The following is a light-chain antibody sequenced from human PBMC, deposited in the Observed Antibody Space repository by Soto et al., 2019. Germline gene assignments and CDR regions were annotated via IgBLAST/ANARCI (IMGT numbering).Light chain of an antibody. CDR1: QSLLHSHGYTY. CDR3: MQALQTPLT. CDR2: MGS. Sequence: DIVMTQSPVSLPVTPGEPASISCRSSQSLLHSHGYTYLDWYLQKPGQSPQLLIYMGSTRASGVPERYSGSGSGTDFTLKISRVEAEYVGVYYCMQALQTPLTFGGGTKVEIK. J-gene: IGKJ4*01. V-gene: IGKV2-28*01.